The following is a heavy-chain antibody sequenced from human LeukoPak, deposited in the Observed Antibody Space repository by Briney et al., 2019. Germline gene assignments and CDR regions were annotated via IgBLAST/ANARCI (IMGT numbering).Heavy chain of an antibody. J-gene: IGHJ4*02. D-gene: IGHD1-26*01. CDR3: ARDRGVGATTYFDY. CDR2: ISAYTGNT. CDR1: GYTFTSYY. V-gene: IGHV1-18*04. Sequence: GASVKVSCKASGYTFTSYYMHWVRQAPGQGLEWMGWISAYTGNTNYARKLQGRVSMTTDTSTSTVYMEVRSLRSDDTAVYYCARDRGVGATTYFDYWGQGTLVTVSS.